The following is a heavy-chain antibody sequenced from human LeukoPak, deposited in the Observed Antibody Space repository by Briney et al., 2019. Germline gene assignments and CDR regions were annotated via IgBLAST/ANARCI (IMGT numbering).Heavy chain of an antibody. CDR1: GFTFSDYY. J-gene: IGHJ6*03. V-gene: IGHV3-11*01. D-gene: IGHD2-8*01. CDR3: ARDSIVRGNIGNDMDV. CDR2: ICSSGSTI. Sequence: GGSLRLSCAASGFTFSDYYMSWIRQAPGGGLEWVSYICSSGSTIYYADSVKGRFTISRDNAKNSLYLQMNSLRAEDTAVYYCARDSIVRGNIGNDMDVWGKGTTVTVSS.